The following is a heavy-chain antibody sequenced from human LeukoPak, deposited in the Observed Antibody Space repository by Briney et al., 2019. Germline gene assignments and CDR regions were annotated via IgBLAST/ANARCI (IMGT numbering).Heavy chain of an antibody. J-gene: IGHJ6*02. Sequence: PGGSLRLSCAAYGFTFSSYAMSWVRQAPGKGLEWVSAISGSGGSTYYADSVKGRFTISRDNSKNTLYLQMNSLRAENTAVYYCAKAPRSMVRGHGMDVWGQGTTVTVSS. CDR1: GFTFSSYA. V-gene: IGHV3-23*01. CDR2: ISGSGGST. D-gene: IGHD3-10*01. CDR3: AKAPRSMVRGHGMDV.